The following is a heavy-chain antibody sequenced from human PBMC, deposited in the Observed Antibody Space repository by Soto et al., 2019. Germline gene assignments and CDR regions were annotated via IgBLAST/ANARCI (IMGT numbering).Heavy chain of an antibody. CDR2: ISGSGGST. J-gene: IGHJ6*03. CDR1: GFTFSSYA. D-gene: IGHD3-10*01. V-gene: IGHV3-23*01. Sequence: GSLRLSCAASGFTFSSYAMSWVRQAPGKGLEWVSAISGSGGSTYYADSVKGRFTISRDNSKNTLYLQMNSLRAEDTAVYYCAKSGDLSYYYYYYMDVWGKGTTVTVSS. CDR3: AKSGDLSYYYYYYMDV.